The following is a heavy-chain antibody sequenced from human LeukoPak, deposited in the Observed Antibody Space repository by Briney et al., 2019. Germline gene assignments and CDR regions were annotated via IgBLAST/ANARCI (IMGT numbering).Heavy chain of an antibody. Sequence: SETLSLTCTVSGGSISSSSYYWGWIRQPPGKGLEWIGSIYYSGSTYYNPSLKSRVTISVDTSKDQFSLKLSSVTAADTAVYYCARKSWNYEIHWGQGTLVTVSS. CDR1: GGSISSSSYY. CDR3: ARKSWNYEIH. D-gene: IGHD1-7*01. V-gene: IGHV4-39*07. CDR2: IYYSGST. J-gene: IGHJ4*02.